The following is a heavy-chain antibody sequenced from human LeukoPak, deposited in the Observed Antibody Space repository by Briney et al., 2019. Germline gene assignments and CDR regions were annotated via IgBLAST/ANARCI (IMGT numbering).Heavy chain of an antibody. Sequence: SQTLSLTCTVSGGSIGSGGYYWSWIRQHPGKGLEWIGYIYYSGSTYYNPSLKSRVTISVDTSKNQFSLKLSSVTAADTAVYYCARHVLLWLGEHNYAFDIWGRGTMVAVSS. CDR1: GGSIGSGGYY. V-gene: IGHV4-31*03. CDR2: IYYSGST. J-gene: IGHJ3*02. CDR3: ARHVLLWLGEHNYAFDI. D-gene: IGHD3-10*01.